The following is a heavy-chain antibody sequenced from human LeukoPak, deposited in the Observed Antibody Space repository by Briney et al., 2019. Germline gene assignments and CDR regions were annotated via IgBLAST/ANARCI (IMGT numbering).Heavy chain of an antibody. CDR2: ITSSGSPI. Sequence: PGGSLRLFCAASGFTFSSYEMNWVRQAPGKGLEWGSYITSSGSPIYYADSVKGRFTISRDNAKNSLYLQMNSLRAEDTAVYYCARDRYSSDWRRGIFDYWGQGTLVTVSS. CDR3: ARDRYSSDWRRGIFDY. V-gene: IGHV3-48*03. J-gene: IGHJ4*02. D-gene: IGHD6-19*01. CDR1: GFTFSSYE.